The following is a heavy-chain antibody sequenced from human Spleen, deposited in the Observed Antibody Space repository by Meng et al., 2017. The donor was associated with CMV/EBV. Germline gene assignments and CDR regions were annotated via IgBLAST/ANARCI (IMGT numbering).Heavy chain of an antibody. CDR3: ARGRSYELLDY. CDR2: IYYTGSI. Sequence: GSLRLSCTVSGGSIRSYYWSWIRQPPGKGLEWIGYIYYTGSINYSPSLKSRVTISVDTSKNQFSLKVRSVTAADTAVYYCARGRSYELLDYWGQGTLVTVSS. V-gene: IGHV4-59*01. J-gene: IGHJ4*02. CDR1: GGSIRSYY. D-gene: IGHD1-26*01.